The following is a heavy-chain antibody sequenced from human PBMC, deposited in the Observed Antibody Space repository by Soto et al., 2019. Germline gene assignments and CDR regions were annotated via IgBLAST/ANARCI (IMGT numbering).Heavy chain of an antibody. CDR1: GGSFSGYY. V-gene: IGHV4-34*01. Sequence: SETLSLTCAVYGGSFSGYYWTWIRQPPGTGLEWIGEINHSGSTNYNPSLKSRVTISVDTSKNQFSLKLTSVTAADTAVYYCARDKITGLFDYWSQGTLVTVS. CDR2: INHSGST. CDR3: ARDKITGLFDY. D-gene: IGHD2-8*02. J-gene: IGHJ4*02.